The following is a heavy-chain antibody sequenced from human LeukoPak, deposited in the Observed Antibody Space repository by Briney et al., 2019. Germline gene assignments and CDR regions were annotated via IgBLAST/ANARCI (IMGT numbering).Heavy chain of an antibody. Sequence: GGSLTLSCAASGFTFSSYWMSWVRQAPGEGLEWVANIKQDGTEKYYMDSVKGRFSISRDNAKNSLYLQMNALRAEDTAVYYCAREVRPDYWGQGTPVTV. J-gene: IGHJ4*02. V-gene: IGHV3-7*04. CDR3: AREVRPDY. CDR2: IKQDGTEK. D-gene: IGHD6-6*01. CDR1: GFTFSSYW.